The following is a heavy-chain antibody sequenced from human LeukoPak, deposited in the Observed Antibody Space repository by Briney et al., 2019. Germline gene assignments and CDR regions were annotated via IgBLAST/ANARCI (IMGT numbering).Heavy chain of an antibody. D-gene: IGHD2-8*02. CDR2: ISDSGGSI. CDR3: AKKIGTGPGHNWFDP. J-gene: IGHJ5*02. V-gene: IGHV3-23*01. Sequence: PGGSLRLSCAASGSNFGSYYMTWVRQAPGKGLEWASVISDSGGSIYYADSVKGRFTVSRDNSRNTLYLQMNSLRAEDTALYYCAKKIGTGPGHNWFDPWGQGTLVTVSS. CDR1: GSNFGSYY.